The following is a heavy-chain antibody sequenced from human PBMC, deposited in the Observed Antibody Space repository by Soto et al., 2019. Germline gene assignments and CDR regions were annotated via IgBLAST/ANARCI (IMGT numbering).Heavy chain of an antibody. CDR1: GGSISRGGYY. V-gene: IGHV4-30-4*01. Sequence: SETLSLTCTFSGGSISRGGYYWSWIRQPPGKGLEWIGYIYYSGSTYYNPSLKSRVTISVDTSKNQFSLKLSSVTAADTAVYYCARSYYDFWSDPEDAFDIWGQGTMVTVSS. CDR2: IYYSGST. CDR3: ARSYYDFWSDPEDAFDI. J-gene: IGHJ3*02. D-gene: IGHD3-3*01.